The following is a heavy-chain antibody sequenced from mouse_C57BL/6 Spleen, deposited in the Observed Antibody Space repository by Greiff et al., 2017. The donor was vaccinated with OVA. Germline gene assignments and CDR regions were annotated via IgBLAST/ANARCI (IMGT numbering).Heavy chain of an antibody. V-gene: IGHV10-1*01. J-gene: IGHJ1*03. CDR2: IRSKSNNYAT. CDR1: GFSFNTYA. CDR3: VRQRDWYFDV. Sequence: EVKLVESGGGLVQPKGSLKLSCAASGFSFNTYAMNWVRQAPGKGLEWVARIRSKSNNYATYYADSVKDRFTISRDDSESMLYLQMNNLKTEDTAMYYCVRQRDWYFDVWGTGTTVTVSS.